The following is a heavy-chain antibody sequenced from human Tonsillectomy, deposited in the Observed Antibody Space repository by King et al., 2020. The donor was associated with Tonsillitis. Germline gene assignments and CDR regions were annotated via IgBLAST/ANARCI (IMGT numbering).Heavy chain of an antibody. V-gene: IGHV3-30*04. J-gene: IGHJ4*02. CDR1: EFTFSSHA. Sequence: VQLVESGGGVVQPGRSLRLSCAASEFTFSSHAMHWVRQAPGKGLEWVAVTSYDGSTKYHADSVKGRFTISRDNSKNTLYLQMNSLRPEDTAVYYCAREGYYYDSSGYYRDYYFDYWGQGTLVTVSS. D-gene: IGHD3-22*01. CDR3: AREGYYYDSSGYYRDYYFDY. CDR2: TSYDGSTK.